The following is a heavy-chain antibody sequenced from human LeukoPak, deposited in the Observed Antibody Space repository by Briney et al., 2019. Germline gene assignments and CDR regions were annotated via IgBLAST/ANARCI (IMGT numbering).Heavy chain of an antibody. D-gene: IGHD3-3*01. J-gene: IGHJ5*02. Sequence: SETLSLTCTVSGASISSSSFYWGWIRQPPGTGLEWIGSIFYSGTTYYNPSLRSRVTISVDTSKDQFSLNLSSVTATDTAMYYCARLITIFSTKFDPWGQGTLVTVSS. CDR2: IFYSGTT. CDR3: ARLITIFSTKFDP. CDR1: GASISSSSFY. V-gene: IGHV4-39*01.